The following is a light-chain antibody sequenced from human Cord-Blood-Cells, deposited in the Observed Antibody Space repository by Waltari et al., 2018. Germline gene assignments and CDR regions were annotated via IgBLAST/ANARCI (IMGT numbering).Light chain of an antibody. CDR3: CSYAGSSTVV. V-gene: IGLV2-23*02. J-gene: IGLJ2*01. CDR2: EVS. Sequence: QSALTQPASVSGSPGQSITISCTGTSSDFGSSNLVSWYQQHPGKAPKLIIDEVSKRPSGVSNRFSGSKSCNTASLTISGLQAEDEADYYCCSYAGSSTVVFGGGTKLTVL. CDR1: SSDFGSSNL.